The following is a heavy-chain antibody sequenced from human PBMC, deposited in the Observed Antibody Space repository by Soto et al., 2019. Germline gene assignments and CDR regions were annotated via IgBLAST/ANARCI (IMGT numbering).Heavy chain of an antibody. Sequence: QVQLVQSGGGVKKPGASVNTSCKATGYTFISYSITWVRQAPGQGLEWMGWISTYNGNTKYAQSLQGRVTLTRDTSTNTAFMEIRGLRSDDTAIYYCAREGAHSTGWYDYFDQWGQGTLVAVSS. CDR1: GYTFISYS. CDR3: AREGAHSTGWYDYFDQ. V-gene: IGHV1-18*04. CDR2: ISTYNGNT. J-gene: IGHJ4*02. D-gene: IGHD6-13*01.